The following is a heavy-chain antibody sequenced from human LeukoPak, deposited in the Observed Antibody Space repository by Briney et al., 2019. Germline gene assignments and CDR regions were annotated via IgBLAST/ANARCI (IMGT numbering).Heavy chain of an antibody. CDR2: INPDGTKK. J-gene: IGHJ4*02. CDR1: GFTFTSYW. Sequence: PGGSLRLSCAASGFTFTSYWMTWVRQAPGKGLEWVANINPDGTKKTYVDSVKGRFTISRDNAENSLHLQMNSLRVEDTAVYYCASQPAVVDLDCWGQGTLVTVS. V-gene: IGHV3-7*01. D-gene: IGHD5-18*01. CDR3: ASQPAVVDLDC.